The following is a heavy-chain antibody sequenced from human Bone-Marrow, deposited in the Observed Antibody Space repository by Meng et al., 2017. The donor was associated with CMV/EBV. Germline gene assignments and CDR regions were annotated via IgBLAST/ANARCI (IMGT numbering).Heavy chain of an antibody. V-gene: IGHV1-2*02. CDR3: ARDLCGSGSYCFDY. CDR2: INPTSGDT. Sequence: ASVKVSCKASGGTFSSYAISWVRQAPGQGLEWMGWINPTSGDTNSAQKFQGRVTMTRDTSISTAYMELSSLRSDDTAVYYCARDLCGSGSYCFDYWGQGTLVTVSS. D-gene: IGHD3-10*01. CDR1: GGTFSSYA. J-gene: IGHJ4*02.